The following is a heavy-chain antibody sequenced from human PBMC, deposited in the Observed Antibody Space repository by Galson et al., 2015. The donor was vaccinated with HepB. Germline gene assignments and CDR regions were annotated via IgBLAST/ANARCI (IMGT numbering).Heavy chain of an antibody. Sequence: SLRLSCAASDFIVSDKYMSWVRQAPEKGLEWVSAISGGGTPYYADSVKGRFTIFRDKSKNMVFLQMISLTVEDTAVYYCARGGDSSGQKKYGLDIWGQGSKVTVSS. CDR1: DFIVSDKY. J-gene: IGHJ3*02. CDR2: ISGGGTP. V-gene: IGHV3-53*05. D-gene: IGHD3-22*01. CDR3: ARGGDSSGQKKYGLDI.